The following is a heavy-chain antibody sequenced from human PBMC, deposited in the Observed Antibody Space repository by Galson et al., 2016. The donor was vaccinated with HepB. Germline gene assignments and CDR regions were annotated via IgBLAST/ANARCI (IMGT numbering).Heavy chain of an antibody. V-gene: IGHV3-7*03. Sequence: SLRLSCAASGFTFKNYWMSWVRQAPGKGLEWVASIKPDGSDANYVDSVRGRFTISRDNSKSTMYLQMRSLTVEDTALYYCAGQCSSTWASFDYWGQGTMVTVSS. J-gene: IGHJ4*02. CDR1: GFTFKNYW. CDR2: IKPDGSDA. D-gene: IGHD2-2*01. CDR3: AGQCSSTWASFDY.